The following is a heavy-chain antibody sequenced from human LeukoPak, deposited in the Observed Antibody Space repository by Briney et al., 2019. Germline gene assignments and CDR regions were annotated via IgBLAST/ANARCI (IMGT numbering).Heavy chain of an antibody. CDR2: ISGSGGST. J-gene: IGHJ4*02. V-gene: IGHV3-23*01. D-gene: IGHD2-21*01. CDR1: GFTFSSYA. CDR3: AKFLPTHIVVANYYFDY. Sequence: GGSLRLSCAASGFTFSSYAMSWVRHAPGKGLEWVSAISGSGGSTYYADSVKGRFTISRDNSKNTLYLQMNSLRAEDTAVYYCAKFLPTHIVVANYYFDYWGQGTLVTVSS.